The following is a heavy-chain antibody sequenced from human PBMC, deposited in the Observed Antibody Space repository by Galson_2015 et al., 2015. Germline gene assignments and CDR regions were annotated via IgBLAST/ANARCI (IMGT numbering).Heavy chain of an antibody. CDR2: INPSGGST. J-gene: IGHJ6*03. Sequence: SVKVSCKASGYTFTSYYMHWVRQAPGQGLEWMGIINPSGGSTTYAQKLQGRVTMARDTSTSTVYMELSSLRSEDTAVYYCARDGALGQHRDSYYYMDVWGKGTTVTVSS. CDR3: ARDGALGQHRDSYYYMDV. CDR1: GYTFTSYY. V-gene: IGHV1-46*04. D-gene: IGHD3-10*01.